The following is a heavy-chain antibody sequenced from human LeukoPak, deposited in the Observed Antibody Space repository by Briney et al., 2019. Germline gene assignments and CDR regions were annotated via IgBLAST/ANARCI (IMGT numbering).Heavy chain of an antibody. CDR3: ARSTSIAARRPFDY. D-gene: IGHD6-6*01. V-gene: IGHV4-34*01. J-gene: IGHJ4*02. CDR2: ISHSGST. Sequence: SETLSLTCAVYGGSLSGYYWSWIRQPPGKGLEWIGEISHSGSTNYNPSLKSRVTISVDTSKNQFSLKLSSVTAADTAVYYCARSTSIAARRPFDYWGQGTLVTVSS. CDR1: GGSLSGYY.